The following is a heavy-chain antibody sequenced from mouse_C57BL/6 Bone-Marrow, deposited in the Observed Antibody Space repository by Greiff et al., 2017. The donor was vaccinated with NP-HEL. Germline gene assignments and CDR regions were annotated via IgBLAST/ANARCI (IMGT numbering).Heavy chain of an antibody. CDR2: IYPGGGYT. CDR1: GYTFTNYW. Sequence: QVQLKESGAELVRPGTSVKMSCKASGYTFTNYWIGWAKQRPGHGLEWIGDIYPGGGYTNYNEKFKGKATLTADKSSSTAYMQFSSLTSEDSAIYYCARWGYYGFDYWGQGTTLTVSS. D-gene: IGHD1-1*01. CDR3: ARWGYYGFDY. V-gene: IGHV1-63*01. J-gene: IGHJ2*01.